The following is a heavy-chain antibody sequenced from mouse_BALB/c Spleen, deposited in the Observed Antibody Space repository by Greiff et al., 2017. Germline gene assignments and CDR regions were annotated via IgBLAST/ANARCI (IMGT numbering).Heavy chain of an antibody. CDR1: GYAFSSSW. CDR3: AREGWFLAMDY. J-gene: IGHJ4*01. D-gene: IGHD2-3*01. CDR2: IYPGDGDT. Sequence: VKLQQSGPELVKPGASVKISCKASGYAFSSSWMNWVKQRPGQGLEWIGRIYPGDGDTNYNGKFKGKATLTADKSSSTAYMQLSSLTSVDSAVYFCAREGWFLAMDYWGQGTSVTVSS. V-gene: IGHV1-82*01.